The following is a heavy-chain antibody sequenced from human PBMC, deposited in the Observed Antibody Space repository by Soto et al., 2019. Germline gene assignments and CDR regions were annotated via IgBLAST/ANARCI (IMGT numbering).Heavy chain of an antibody. CDR2: ISYDGSNK. CDR3: ARAKQQDI. Sequence: PGGSPRLSCAASGFTFSSYAMHWVRQAPGKGLEWVAVISYDGSNKYYADSVKGRFTISRDNSKNTLYLQMNSLRAEDTAVYYCARAKQQDIWGQGTMVTVSS. J-gene: IGHJ3*02. V-gene: IGHV3-30-3*01. D-gene: IGHD6-13*01. CDR1: GFTFSSYA.